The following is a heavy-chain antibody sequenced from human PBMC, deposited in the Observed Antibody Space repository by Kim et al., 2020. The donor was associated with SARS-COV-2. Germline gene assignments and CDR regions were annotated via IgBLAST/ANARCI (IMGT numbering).Heavy chain of an antibody. Sequence: GGSLRLSCAASGFTFSTYTMNWVRQAPGKGLEWVSSISSSGSYIYYADSVNGRFTISRDNAKNSLDLQMSSLRADDTAVYYCARDRMGCSGGTCYSPFDYWGQGTLVTVSS. V-gene: IGHV3-21*01. CDR2: ISSSGSYI. D-gene: IGHD2-15*01. J-gene: IGHJ4*02. CDR1: GFTFSTYT. CDR3: ARDRMGCSGGTCYSPFDY.